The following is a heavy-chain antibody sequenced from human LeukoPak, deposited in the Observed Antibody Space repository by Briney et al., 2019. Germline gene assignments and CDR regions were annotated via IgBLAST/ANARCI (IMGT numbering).Heavy chain of an antibody. CDR3: AREVYYYDSSGYYPLYYFDY. J-gene: IGHJ4*02. CDR2: IYYSGST. CDR1: GGSISSSSYY. Sequence: LTCTVSGGSISSSSYYWGWIRQPPGKGLEWIVSIYYSGSTYYNPSLKSRVTISVDTSKNQFSLKLSSVTAADTAVYYCAREVYYYDSSGYYPLYYFDYWGQGTLVTVSS. D-gene: IGHD3-22*01. V-gene: IGHV4-39*07.